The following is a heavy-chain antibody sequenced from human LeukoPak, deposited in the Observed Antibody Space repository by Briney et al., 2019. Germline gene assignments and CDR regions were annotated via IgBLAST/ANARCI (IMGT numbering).Heavy chain of an antibody. Sequence: GRSLRLSCAASGFTFSSYAMHWVRQAPGKGLEWVALIPYDGSNKYYADSVKGRFTISRDNSKNTLYLQMNSLRAEDTAVYYCASRGYYYDRSVDYWGQGTLVTVSS. CDR3: ASRGYYYDRSVDY. CDR2: IPYDGSNK. J-gene: IGHJ4*02. CDR1: GFTFSSYA. V-gene: IGHV3-30-3*01. D-gene: IGHD3-22*01.